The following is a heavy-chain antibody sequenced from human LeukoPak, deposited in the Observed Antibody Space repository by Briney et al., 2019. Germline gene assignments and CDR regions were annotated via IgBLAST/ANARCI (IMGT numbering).Heavy chain of an antibody. D-gene: IGHD3-3*01. V-gene: IGHV1-69*01. Sequence: SVKVSCKASGGTFSSYAMSWVRQAPGQGLEWMGGIIPIFGTANYAQKFQGRVTITADESTSTAYMELSSLRSEDTAVYYCARDRGTIFGVVTAYYYYYMDVWGKGTTVTVSS. CDR2: IIPIFGTA. CDR1: GGTFSSYA. CDR3: ARDRGTIFGVVTAYYYYYMDV. J-gene: IGHJ6*03.